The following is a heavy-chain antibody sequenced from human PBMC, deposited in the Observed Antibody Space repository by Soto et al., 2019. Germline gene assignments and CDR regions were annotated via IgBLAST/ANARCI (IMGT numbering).Heavy chain of an antibody. V-gene: IGHV1-69*12. J-gene: IGHJ6*02. CDR3: ARDHEVAAVGYFYYAMDV. Sequence: QVELVQSGAEVKEPGSSVKVSCKVSGGSFSTYAINWVRQAPGQGLEWMGGIIPKIGTATYAQSFEDRVTITADESTSTTYLVLSSLRSEDTAIIYCARDHEVAAVGYFYYAMDVWGQGTTVTVSS. CDR1: GGSFSTYA. D-gene: IGHD6-13*01. CDR2: IIPKIGTA.